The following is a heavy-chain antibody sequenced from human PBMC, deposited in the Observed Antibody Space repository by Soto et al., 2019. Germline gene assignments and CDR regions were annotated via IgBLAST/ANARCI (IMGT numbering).Heavy chain of an antibody. CDR2: ISGDGSGT. CDR3: ARDRKAAAEGAFDI. D-gene: IGHD6-13*01. Sequence: PGGSLRLSCAASGFTFSSYWMHWVRQAPGKGLVWVSRISGDGSGTNYADSVKGRFTISRDNAKNTLYLQMNSLRAEDTAVYYCARDRKAAAEGAFDIWGQGTMVTVSS. J-gene: IGHJ3*02. V-gene: IGHV3-74*01. CDR1: GFTFSSYW.